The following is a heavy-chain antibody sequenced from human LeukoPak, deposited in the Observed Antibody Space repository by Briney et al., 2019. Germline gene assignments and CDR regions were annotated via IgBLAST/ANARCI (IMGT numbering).Heavy chain of an antibody. D-gene: IGHD3-22*01. CDR3: ARALSSGYSPIDY. CDR1: NGSISSGGYY. J-gene: IGHJ4*02. CDR2: IYYSGST. V-gene: IGHV4-31*11. Sequence: KPSQTLSLTCAVSNGSISSGGYYWSWIRQHPGKGLEWIGYIYYSGSTSYNPSLKSRVTISIDTSKTQFFLKLSSVTAADTAVYYCARALSSGYSPIDYWGQGTLVTVSS.